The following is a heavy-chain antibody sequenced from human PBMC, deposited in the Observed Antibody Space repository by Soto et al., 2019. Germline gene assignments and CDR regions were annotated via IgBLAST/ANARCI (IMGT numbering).Heavy chain of an antibody. CDR3: ARDLVGGDPLGY. D-gene: IGHD3-10*01. V-gene: IGHV1-18*01. J-gene: IGHJ4*02. Sequence: ASVKVSGKASGYTATSYGISWVRQAPGQGLEWMGWISAYNGNTNYAQKLQGRVTMTTDTSTSTAYMELRSLRSDDTAVYYCARDLVGGDPLGYWGKGTLVTVSS. CDR1: GYTATSYG. CDR2: ISAYNGNT.